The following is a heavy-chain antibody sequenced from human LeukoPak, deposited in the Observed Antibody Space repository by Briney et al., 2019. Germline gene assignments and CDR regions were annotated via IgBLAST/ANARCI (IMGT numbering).Heavy chain of an antibody. J-gene: IGHJ4*02. CDR1: GYSFTSYW. V-gene: IGHV5-51*01. D-gene: IGHD5-24*01. CDR3: ASQGRDGYNYDY. CDR2: IYPGDSDT. Sequence: PGEPLKISCKASGYSFTSYWIGWVRQMPGKGLEWMGIIYPGDSDTRYRPSVRGQVTISADKSISTAYLQWSSLKASDTAMYYCASQGRDGYNYDYWGQGTLVTVSS.